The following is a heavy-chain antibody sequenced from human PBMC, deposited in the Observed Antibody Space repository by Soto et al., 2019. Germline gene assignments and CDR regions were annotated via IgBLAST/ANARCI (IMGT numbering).Heavy chain of an antibody. CDR1: GDSVSSNSAA. CDR3: ARLMVATTAFDI. J-gene: IGHJ3*02. D-gene: IGHD5-12*01. V-gene: IGHV6-1*01. CDR2: TYYRAKWYN. Sequence: SQTLSLTCVISGDSVSSNSAAWDWIRQSPSRGLEWLGRTYYRAKWYNDYAVSVKSRITINPDTSKNQFSLQLNSVTPEDTAVYYCARLMVATTAFDIWGQGTMVTVSS.